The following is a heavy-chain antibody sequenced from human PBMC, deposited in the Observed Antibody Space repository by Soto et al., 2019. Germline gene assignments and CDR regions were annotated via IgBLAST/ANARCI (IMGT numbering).Heavy chain of an antibody. CDR1: GGSFSGYQ. CDR3: ARGLILWFGELSRRGGYYYYMDV. J-gene: IGHJ6*03. CDR2: INDSGDI. D-gene: IGHD3-10*01. V-gene: IGHV4-34*01. Sequence: QVQLQQWGAGLLKPSETLSLTCAVYGGSFSGYQWCWIRQTPGKGLEWIGGINDSGDIIYNPSLKSRVTILVDSPKKQISLRLSSVTAADTAVYYCARGLILWFGELSRRGGYYYYMDVWGKGTTVTVSS.